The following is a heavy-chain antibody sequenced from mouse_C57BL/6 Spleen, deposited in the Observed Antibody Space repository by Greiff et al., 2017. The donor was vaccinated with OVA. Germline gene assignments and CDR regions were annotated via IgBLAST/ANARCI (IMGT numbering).Heavy chain of an antibody. CDR3: ARSRYYFDY. D-gene: IGHD1-1*01. CDR1: GYTFTDYY. V-gene: IGHV1-26*01. Sequence: VQLQQSGPELVKPGASVKISCKASGYTFTDYYMNWVKQSHGKSLEWIGDINPNNGGTSYNQKFKGKATLTVDKSSSTAYMELRSLTSEDSAVYYCARSRYYFDYWGKGTTLTVSS. J-gene: IGHJ2*01. CDR2: INPNNGGT.